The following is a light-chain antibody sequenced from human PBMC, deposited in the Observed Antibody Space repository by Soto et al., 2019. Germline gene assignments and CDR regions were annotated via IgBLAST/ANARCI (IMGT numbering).Light chain of an antibody. V-gene: IGKV3-15*01. CDR1: QSISYN. CDR2: GAS. CDR3: QQYNNWPPYT. J-gene: IGKJ2*01. Sequence: EIVMTQSPATLSVSPGERATLSCRASQSISYNLSWYQQKPGQAPRLLIYGASTRATGIPARFSGSGSGTEFTLTISILQSEDFAVYYCQQYNNWPPYTFCQVTKLEIK.